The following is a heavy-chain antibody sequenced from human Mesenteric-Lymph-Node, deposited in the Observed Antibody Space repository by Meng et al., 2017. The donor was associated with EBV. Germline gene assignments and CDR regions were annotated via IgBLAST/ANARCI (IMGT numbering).Heavy chain of an antibody. V-gene: IGHV4-34*01. CDR3: ARGADRGANLGY. D-gene: IGHD3-10*01. J-gene: IGHJ4*02. CDR1: CGSLSGYY. CDR2: ITNSGST. Sequence: QVRRQQWGAGLLEPSETLSLPCAVYCGSLSGYYWSWSRQHPGKGLEWIGEITNSGSTNYNPSLKSRVTISVDTSKNQFSLKLKSVTATDTAVYYCARGADRGANLGYWGQGTLVTVSS.